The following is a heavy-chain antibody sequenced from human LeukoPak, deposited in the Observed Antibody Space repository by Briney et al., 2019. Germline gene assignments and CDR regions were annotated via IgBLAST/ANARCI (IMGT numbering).Heavy chain of an antibody. Sequence: GGSLRLSCAPSGFTFSSYWMHWVRQPPGKGLVWVSRINSDESSTNYADSVRGRFTISRDNAKNTLYLQMNSLRAEDTAVYYCARARGLGYGDDVRWFDPWGQGTLVTVSS. CDR2: INSDESST. CDR3: ARARGLGYGDDVRWFDP. J-gene: IGHJ5*02. V-gene: IGHV3-74*01. CDR1: GFTFSSYW. D-gene: IGHD4-17*01.